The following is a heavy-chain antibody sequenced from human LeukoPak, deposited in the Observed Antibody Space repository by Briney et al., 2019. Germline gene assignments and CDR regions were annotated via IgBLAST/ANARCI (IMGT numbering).Heavy chain of an antibody. Sequence: GGSLRLSCAASGFTFSSYATRWVRQAPGKGLEWVSAISGSGGSTYYADSVKGRFTISRDNSKNTLYLQMNSLRAEDTAVYYCAKPPVSGCSRTSCYAWFDPWGQGTLVTVSS. D-gene: IGHD2-2*01. CDR3: AKPPVSGCSRTSCYAWFDP. V-gene: IGHV3-23*01. CDR2: ISGSGGST. CDR1: GFTFSSYA. J-gene: IGHJ5*02.